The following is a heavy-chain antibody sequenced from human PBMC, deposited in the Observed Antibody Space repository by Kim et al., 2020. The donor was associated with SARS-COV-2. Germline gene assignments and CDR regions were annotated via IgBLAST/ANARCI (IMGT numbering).Heavy chain of an antibody. CDR3: ARGIFRDGFAG. J-gene: IGHJ6*02. V-gene: IGHV3-74*01. Sequence: GGSLRLSCAASGFRSSNYYVNWVRQRPGKGLEWVSRISNDGGVTHYADSVRGRFTMSRDSAENTVYLQMNSLSAEDTAVYFCARGIFRDGFAGWGQGTTVSVSS. D-gene: IGHD2-15*01. CDR2: ISNDGGVT. CDR1: GFRSSNYY.